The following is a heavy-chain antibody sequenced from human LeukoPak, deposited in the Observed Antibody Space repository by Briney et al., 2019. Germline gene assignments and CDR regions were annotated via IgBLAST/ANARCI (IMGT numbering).Heavy chain of an antibody. J-gene: IGHJ4*02. CDR1: GYRFTNYW. D-gene: IGHD1-26*01. V-gene: IGHV5-51*01. CDR2: IYPGDSDT. CDR3: ATHEGGSYGFDY. Sequence: GESLKISCQVFGYRFTNYWIGWVRQMPGKGLEWMGIIYPGDSDTRYSPSFQGQVTISADKSVNTAYLQWSSLKASDTAMYYCATHEGGSYGFDYWGQGTLVTVSS.